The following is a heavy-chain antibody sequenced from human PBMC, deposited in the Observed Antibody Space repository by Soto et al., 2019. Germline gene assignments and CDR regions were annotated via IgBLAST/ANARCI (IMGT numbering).Heavy chain of an antibody. V-gene: IGHV7-4-1*01. CDR2: INTNTGNP. J-gene: IGHJ4*02. D-gene: IGHD3-9*01. Sequence: ASVKVSCKASGYTFTSYAMNWVRQAPGQGLEWMGWINTNTGNPTYAQGFTGRFVFSLDTSVSTAYLQICSLKAEDTAVYYCARTSPHYDILTGYYSLDYWGQGTLVTVSS. CDR3: ARTSPHYDILTGYYSLDY. CDR1: GYTFTSYA.